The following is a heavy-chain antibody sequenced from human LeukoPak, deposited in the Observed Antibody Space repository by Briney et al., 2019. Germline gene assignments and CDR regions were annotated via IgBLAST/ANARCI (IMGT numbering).Heavy chain of an antibody. J-gene: IGHJ5*02. CDR2: INPNSGGT. Sequence: ASVKVSCKASGYTFTSYYMHWVRQAPGQGLEWMGWINPNSGGTNYAQKFQGRVTLTRDTSISTAYMELSRLRSDDTAVYYCAREEGATMAANWFDPWGQGTLVTVSS. D-gene: IGHD1-26*01. CDR3: AREEGATMAANWFDP. CDR1: GYTFTSYY. V-gene: IGHV1-2*02.